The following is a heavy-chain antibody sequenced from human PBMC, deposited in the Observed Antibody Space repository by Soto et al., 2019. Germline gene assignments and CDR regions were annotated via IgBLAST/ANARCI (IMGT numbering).Heavy chain of an antibody. CDR3: ARGLAALPVVPFDI. CDR1: GISRSTSGVG. D-gene: IGHD6-6*01. CDR2: IYWTADK. V-gene: IGHV2-5*01. Sequence: HITIRGSGPTLVQPTQTLTLTCSLSGISRSTSGVGVGWIRHPPGKALEWLALIYWTADKHYSLYLKSMLTITKYTSKSQAVLTMTNMDPVDTATYYCARGLAALPVVPFDIWGQGTMVTVSS. J-gene: IGHJ3*02.